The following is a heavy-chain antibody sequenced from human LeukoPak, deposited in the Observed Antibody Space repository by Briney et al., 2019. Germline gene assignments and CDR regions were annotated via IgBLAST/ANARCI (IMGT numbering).Heavy chain of an antibody. CDR2: INHSGST. CDR1: GGSFSGYY. D-gene: IGHD3-3*01. CDR3: ASLRPALRFLEWLYGMDV. V-gene: IGHV4-34*01. J-gene: IGHJ6*02. Sequence: SETLSLTCAVYGGSFSGYYWSWIRQPPGKGLEWIGEINHSGSTNYNPSLKSRVTISVDTSKNQFSLKLSSVTAADTAVYYCASLRPALRFLEWLYGMDVWGRGTTVTVSS.